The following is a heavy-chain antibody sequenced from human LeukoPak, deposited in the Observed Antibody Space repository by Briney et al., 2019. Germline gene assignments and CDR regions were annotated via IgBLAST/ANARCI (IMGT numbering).Heavy chain of an antibody. D-gene: IGHD3-9*01. CDR2: IYYSGST. CDR1: GGSISSYY. Sequence: SETLSLTCTVSGGSISSYYWSWIRQPPGKGLEWIEYIYYSGSTNYNPSLKSRVTISVDTSKNQFSLKLSSVTAADTAVYYCARADWLLRDPDAFDIWGQGTMVTVSS. CDR3: ARADWLLRDPDAFDI. J-gene: IGHJ3*02. V-gene: IGHV4-59*08.